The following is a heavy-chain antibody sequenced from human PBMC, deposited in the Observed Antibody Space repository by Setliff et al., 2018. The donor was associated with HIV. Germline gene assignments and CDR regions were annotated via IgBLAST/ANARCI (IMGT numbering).Heavy chain of an antibody. CDR1: GYTFTDNY. Sequence: ASVKVSCKASGYTFTDNYIHWVRQAPGQGLEWMAWINSATGGTNYAQNFQGWVTVTRDTSLNTVYMELSSLKSADTAVYCSASGLICGGDCTWTVDYWGQGTLVTVSS. CDR3: ASGLICGGDCTWTVDY. CDR2: INSATGGT. J-gene: IGHJ4*02. V-gene: IGHV1-2*04. D-gene: IGHD2-21*02.